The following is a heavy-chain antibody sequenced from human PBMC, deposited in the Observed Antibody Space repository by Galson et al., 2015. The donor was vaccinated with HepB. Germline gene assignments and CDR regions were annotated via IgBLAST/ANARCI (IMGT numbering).Heavy chain of an antibody. CDR2: INPNSGGT. Sequence: SGYTFTGYYMHWVRQAPGQGLEWMGWINPNSGGTNYAQKFQGRVTMTRDTSISTAYMELSRLRSDDTAVYYCARVRIGVAKRSYYYYGMDVWGQGTTVAVSS. V-gene: IGHV1-2*02. CDR3: ARVRIGVAKRSYYYYGMDV. CDR1: GYTFTGYY. J-gene: IGHJ6*02. D-gene: IGHD3-3*01.